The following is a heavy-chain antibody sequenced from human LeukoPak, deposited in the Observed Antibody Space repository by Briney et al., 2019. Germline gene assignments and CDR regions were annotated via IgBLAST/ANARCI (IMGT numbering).Heavy chain of an antibody. D-gene: IGHD3-3*01. CDR1: GFTFSSYS. J-gene: IGHJ4*02. CDR2: ISSSSSYI. V-gene: IGHV3-21*01. CDR3: ARGDCDFWSGYPY. Sequence: GGSLRLSCAASGFTFSSYSMNWVRQAPGKGLEWVSSISSSSSYIYYADSVKGRFTISRDNAKNSLYLQMNSLRAEDTAVYYCARGDCDFWSGYPYWGQGTLVTVSS.